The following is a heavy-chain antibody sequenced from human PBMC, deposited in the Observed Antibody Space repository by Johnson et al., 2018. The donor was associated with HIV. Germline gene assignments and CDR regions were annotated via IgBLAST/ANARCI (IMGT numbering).Heavy chain of an antibody. CDR2: ISYDGSNK. CDR3: AREYYGSGSDAFDI. Sequence: QVQLVESGGGVVQPGRSLRLSCAASGFTFNTYAMHWVRQAPGTGLEWVAVISYDGSNKYYADSVKGRFTISRDNSKNTLYLQMNSLRAEDTAVYYCAREYYGSGSDAFDIWGQGTMVTVSS. D-gene: IGHD3-10*01. J-gene: IGHJ3*02. V-gene: IGHV3-30*04. CDR1: GFTFNTYA.